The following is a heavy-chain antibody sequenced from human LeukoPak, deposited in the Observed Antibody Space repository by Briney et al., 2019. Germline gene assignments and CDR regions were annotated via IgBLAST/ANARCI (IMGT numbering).Heavy chain of an antibody. CDR1: GFTFSNYA. J-gene: IGHJ3*02. V-gene: IGHV3-23*01. CDR2: ISGSGGST. D-gene: IGHD6-13*01. CDR3: AKSTAAGREAFDI. Sequence: GGSLKLSCAASGFTFSNYAMTWVRQAPGKGLEWVSSISGSGGSTYYADSVKGRFTISRDNSKNTLYLQMNSLRAEDTAVYYCAKSTAAGREAFDIRGQGTMVSVSS.